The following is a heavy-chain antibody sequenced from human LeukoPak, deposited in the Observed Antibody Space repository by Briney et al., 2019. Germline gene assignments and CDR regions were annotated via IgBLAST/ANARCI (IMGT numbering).Heavy chain of an antibody. D-gene: IGHD6-19*01. CDR3: ASNDRIAVALGGY. Sequence: SETLSLTCTVSGGSISSSSYYWGWIRQPPGKGLEWIGSTYYSGSTYYNPSLKSRVTISVDTSKNQFSLKLSSVTAADTAVYYCASNDRIAVALGGYWGQGTLVTVSS. J-gene: IGHJ4*02. CDR1: GGSISSSSYY. CDR2: TYYSGST. V-gene: IGHV4-39*01.